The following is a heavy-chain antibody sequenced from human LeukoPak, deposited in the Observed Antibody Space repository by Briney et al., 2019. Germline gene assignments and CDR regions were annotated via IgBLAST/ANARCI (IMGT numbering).Heavy chain of an antibody. CDR2: ISGTGGST. CDR3: ATRPAVAGTTNWYFDV. J-gene: IGHJ2*01. V-gene: IGHV3-23*01. D-gene: IGHD6-19*01. Sequence: PGGSLRLSYAASGFTFGNYAMSWVRQAPGKGLEWVSAISGTGGSTYYADSVKGRFTISRDNSKNTLYLQMNSLRAEDAALYYCATRPAVAGTTNWYFDVWGRGTLVTVSS. CDR1: GFTFGNYA.